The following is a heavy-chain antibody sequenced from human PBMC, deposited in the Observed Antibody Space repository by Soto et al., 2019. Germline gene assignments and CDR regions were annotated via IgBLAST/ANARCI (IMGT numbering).Heavy chain of an antibody. Sequence: RAAASVKVSCKASGGTFSSYAISWVRQAPGQGLEWIGGIIPIFGTANYAQKFQGRVTITADESTSTAYMELSSLRSEDTAVYYCARDQTPGRPWFDPWGQGTLVTVSS. CDR2: IIPIFGTA. CDR3: ARDQTPGRPWFDP. J-gene: IGHJ5*02. V-gene: IGHV1-69*13. CDR1: GGTFSSYA.